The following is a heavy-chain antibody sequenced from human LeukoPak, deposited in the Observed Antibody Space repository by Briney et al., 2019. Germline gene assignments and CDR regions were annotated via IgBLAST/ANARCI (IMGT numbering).Heavy chain of an antibody. CDR3: ARVTTNTQWIDY. CDR1: GYTFTSYY. V-gene: IGHV1-46*01. CDR2: INPSGGST. D-gene: IGHD3-22*01. J-gene: IGHJ4*02. Sequence: ASVKVSCKASGYTFTSYYMHWVRQAPGQGLEWMGIINPSGGSTSYAQKLQGRVTMTTDTSTSTAYMELRSLRSDDTAVYYCARVTTNTQWIDYWGQGTLVTVSS.